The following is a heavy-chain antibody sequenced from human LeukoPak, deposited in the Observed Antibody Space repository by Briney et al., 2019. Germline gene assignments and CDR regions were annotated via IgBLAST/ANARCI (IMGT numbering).Heavy chain of an antibody. Sequence: SDTQSLTCTVAAASISTYYWSWIRQPPGKGLEWLGYISHSGSTNYSPSLKSRVTISLDTSKNQFSLKLSSVTAADTAVYYCAGHHPRNTVDFWGEGTLVTVSS. CDR3: AGHHPRNTVDF. V-gene: IGHV4-59*08. CDR1: AASISTYY. J-gene: IGHJ4*02. D-gene: IGHD2/OR15-2a*01. CDR2: ISHSGST.